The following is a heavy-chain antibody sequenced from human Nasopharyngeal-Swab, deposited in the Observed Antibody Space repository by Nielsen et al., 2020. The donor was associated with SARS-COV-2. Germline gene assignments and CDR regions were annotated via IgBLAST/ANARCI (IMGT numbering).Heavy chain of an antibody. CDR1: GASISNRTYY. V-gene: IGHV4-39*07. CDR2: VFYTGT. D-gene: IGHD4-17*01. Sequence: SETLSLTCSVSGASISNRTYYWGWIRQSPEKGLQWIGTVFYTGTYYNPSRQSRVTISVDTSKNQFSLKLTSVTAADTAVYYCVRDESGDYLGLPFDSWGPGTLVTVSS. J-gene: IGHJ4*02. CDR3: VRDESGDYLGLPFDS.